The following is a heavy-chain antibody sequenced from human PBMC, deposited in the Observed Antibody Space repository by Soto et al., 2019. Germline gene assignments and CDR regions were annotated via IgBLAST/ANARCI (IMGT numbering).Heavy chain of an antibody. CDR2: ISGSGGST. J-gene: IGHJ4*02. V-gene: IGHV3-23*01. CDR1: GFTFSSYA. D-gene: IGHD2-15*01. CDR3: AKDNVCSGGSCYPYYFDY. Sequence: EVQLLESGGGLVQPGGSLRLSCAASGFTFSSYAMSWVRQAPGKGLEWVSAISGSGGSTYYADSVKGRFTISRDNSKNTLYLQMNSLRAEDTAVYYCAKDNVCSGGSCYPYYFDYWGQGTLVSVSS.